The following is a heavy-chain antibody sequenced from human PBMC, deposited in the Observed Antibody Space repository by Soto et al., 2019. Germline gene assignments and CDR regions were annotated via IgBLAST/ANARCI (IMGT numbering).Heavy chain of an antibody. Sequence: PSETLSLTCTVSGGSISSYYWSWIRQPPGKGLEWIGYIYYSVSTKYNPSLKSRVTISVDTSKNQFSLKLSSVTAADTAVYYCARHGAYSGYIDYWGQGTLVTVSS. V-gene: IGHV4-59*08. J-gene: IGHJ4*02. D-gene: IGHD5-12*01. CDR2: IYYSVST. CDR1: GGSISSYY. CDR3: ARHGAYSGYIDY.